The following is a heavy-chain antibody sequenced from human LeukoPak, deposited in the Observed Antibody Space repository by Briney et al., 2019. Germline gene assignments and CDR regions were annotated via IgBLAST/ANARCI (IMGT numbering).Heavy chain of an antibody. J-gene: IGHJ4*02. Sequence: ASVKVSCKASGYTFTRYYMPWVPQAPGQGLEWMGWINPNSGGTNYAQKFQGRVTMTRDTSISTAYMELSRLRSDDTAVYYCARELAGATAFDYWGQGTLVTVSS. D-gene: IGHD1-26*01. CDR1: GYTFTRYY. V-gene: IGHV1-2*02. CDR2: INPNSGGT. CDR3: ARELAGATAFDY.